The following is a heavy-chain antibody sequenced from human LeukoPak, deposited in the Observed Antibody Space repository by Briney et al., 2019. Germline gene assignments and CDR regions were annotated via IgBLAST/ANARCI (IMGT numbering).Heavy chain of an antibody. Sequence: PGGSLRLSCAASGFTFSSYWMSWVRQAPGKGLEWVANIKQDGSEKSYVDSVKGRFTISRDNAKNSLYLQMNSLIAEDTAAYYCARDPNKFDYWGQGTLVTVSS. CDR2: IKQDGSEK. V-gene: IGHV3-7*01. J-gene: IGHJ4*02. CDR3: ARDPNKFDY. D-gene: IGHD1/OR15-1a*01. CDR1: GFTFSSYW.